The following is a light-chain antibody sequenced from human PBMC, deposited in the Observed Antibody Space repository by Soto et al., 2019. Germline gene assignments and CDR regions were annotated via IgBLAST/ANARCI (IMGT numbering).Light chain of an antibody. J-gene: IGKJ1*01. CDR3: QQYYSYPRT. CDR1: QGISSY. V-gene: IGKV1-9*01. CDR2: AAS. Sequence: IQSTQSTSSLSASVGDRFTITCLSSQGISSYLAWYQQKPGKAPKLLIYAASTLQSGVPSRFSGSGSGTDFTLTISCLQSEDFATYYCQQYYSYPRTFGQGTKVDIK.